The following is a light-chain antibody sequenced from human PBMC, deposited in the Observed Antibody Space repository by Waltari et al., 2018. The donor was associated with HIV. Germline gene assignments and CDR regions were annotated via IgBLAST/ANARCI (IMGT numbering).Light chain of an antibody. J-gene: IGKJ2*01. Sequence: DIQMTPSPSSLAASVGDRVTIICRASQSIGNYLNWYHQKSGTAPELLIYAASSLQSGVPSRFSGSRSGTDFTLTITSLQPEDFATYYCQQSSSSPPTFSQGTKVEI. CDR3: QQSSSSPPT. CDR2: AAS. V-gene: IGKV1-39*01. CDR1: QSIGNY.